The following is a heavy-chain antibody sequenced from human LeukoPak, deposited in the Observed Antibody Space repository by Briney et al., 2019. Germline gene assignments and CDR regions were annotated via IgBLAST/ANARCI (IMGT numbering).Heavy chain of an antibody. J-gene: IGHJ4*02. D-gene: IGHD6-19*01. V-gene: IGHV3-33*01. CDR2: IWYDGQTK. CDR1: GFIFSNYG. Sequence: GESLRLSCEASGFIFSNYGMHWVRQAPGKGLEWVALIWYDGQTKFYADSVKGRFTISRDNSGNTLFLHMTSLRAEDTAVYYCAREWGRIAVAGGPGYWGQGALVTVSS. CDR3: AREWGRIAVAGGPGY.